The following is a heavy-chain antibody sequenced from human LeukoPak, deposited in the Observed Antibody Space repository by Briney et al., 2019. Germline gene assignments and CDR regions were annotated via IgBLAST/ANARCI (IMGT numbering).Heavy chain of an antibody. D-gene: IGHD3-10*01. Sequence: ASVKVSCKASGYTFTSYGISWVRQAPGQGLEWMGWISAYNGNTNYAQKLQGRVTMTTDTSTNTAYMELRSLRSDDTAVYYCARVAGDLYGSGSYYEYYFDYWGQGTLVTVSS. V-gene: IGHV1-18*01. CDR2: ISAYNGNT. J-gene: IGHJ4*02. CDR3: ARVAGDLYGSGSYYEYYFDY. CDR1: GYTFTSYG.